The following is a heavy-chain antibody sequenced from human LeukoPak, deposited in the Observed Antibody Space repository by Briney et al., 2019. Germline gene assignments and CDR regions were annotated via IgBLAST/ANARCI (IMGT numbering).Heavy chain of an antibody. CDR2: IYPGDSDT. CDR1: GYTFSNNW. CDR3: ARHVGYSSGWYGYYYYYMDV. V-gene: IGHV5-51*01. Sequence: GESLKISCKSSGYTFSNNWIGWVRQMPGKGLEWMGIIYPGDSDTRCSPSFQGQVTISADKSISTAYLQWNSLKASDTAMYYCARHVGYSSGWYGYYYYYMDVWGKGTTVTVSS. J-gene: IGHJ6*03. D-gene: IGHD6-19*01.